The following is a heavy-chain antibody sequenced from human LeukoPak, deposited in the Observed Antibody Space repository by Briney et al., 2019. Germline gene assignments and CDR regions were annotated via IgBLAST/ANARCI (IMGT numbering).Heavy chain of an antibody. CDR3: ARDNSVGDNAWWFDP. CDR1: GYRFTTYY. V-gene: IGHV1-46*04. D-gene: IGHD1-26*01. J-gene: IGHJ5*02. CDR2: ITPHSGAT. Sequence: ASVKVSCKVSGYRFTTYYIHWVRQAPGQGLEWMGIITPHSGATASAQSLQVRVTMTRDMSTCKDYMELRSLSSEDTVISDCARDNSVGDNAWWFDPWGQGTLVTVSS.